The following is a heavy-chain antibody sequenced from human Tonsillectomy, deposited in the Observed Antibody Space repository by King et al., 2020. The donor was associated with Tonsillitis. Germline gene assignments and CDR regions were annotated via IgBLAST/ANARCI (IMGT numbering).Heavy chain of an antibody. V-gene: IGHV4-39*01. CDR1: GGSISSSDHY. J-gene: IGHJ4*02. Sequence: QLQESGPGVVKPSETLSLTCTVSGGSISSSDHYWAWFRQPPGKGLEGIGYMYYSWTIFYNPSLKSRITISGGTSENRFSLKLSSVTAADTAVYFCARSVSGSFDYWGQGALVTVSS. CDR2: MYYSWTI. D-gene: IGHD1-26*01. CDR3: ARSVSGSFDY.